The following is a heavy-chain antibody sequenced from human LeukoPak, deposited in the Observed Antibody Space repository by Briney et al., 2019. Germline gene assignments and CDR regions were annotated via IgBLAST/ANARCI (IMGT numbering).Heavy chain of an antibody. V-gene: IGHV1-8*03. CDR2: INPNSGNT. CDR3: AREDYYDSGSNDY. Sequence: ASVKVSCKASGGTFSSYAISWVRQAPGQGLEWMGGINPNSGNTAYAQKFQGRVTITRNTSISTAYMELSSLRSEDTAVYYCAREDYYDSGSNDYWGQGTLVTVSS. CDR1: GGTFSSYA. D-gene: IGHD3-22*01. J-gene: IGHJ4*02.